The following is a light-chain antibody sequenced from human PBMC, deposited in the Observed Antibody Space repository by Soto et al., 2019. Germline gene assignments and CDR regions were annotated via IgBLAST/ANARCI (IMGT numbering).Light chain of an antibody. CDR3: QQYKNWPPLT. CDR2: GAF. V-gene: IGKV3-15*01. CDR1: QSVSYN. J-gene: IGKJ4*01. Sequence: EIVMTQSPATLSVSPGETATLSCRASQSVSYNLAWYQQKPGQGPRLLIYGAFPRATGIPARFSGSGSGTAFTPTISSLQPEDFAVYYCQQYKNWPPLTFGGGTKVEIK.